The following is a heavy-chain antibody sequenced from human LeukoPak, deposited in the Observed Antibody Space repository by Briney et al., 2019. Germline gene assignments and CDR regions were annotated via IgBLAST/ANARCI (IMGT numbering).Heavy chain of an antibody. D-gene: IGHD3-22*01. CDR3: ARDSVHGYYDSSGYSTLFDY. CDR1: GFTFSDYY. J-gene: IGHJ4*02. CDR2: ISSSGSTI. Sequence: GGSLRLSCAASGFTFSDYYMSWIRQAPGKGLEWVSYISSSGSTIYYADSVKGRFTISRDNAKNSLYLQMNSLRAEDTAVYYCARDSVHGYYDSSGYSTLFDYWGQGTLVTVSS. V-gene: IGHV3-11*04.